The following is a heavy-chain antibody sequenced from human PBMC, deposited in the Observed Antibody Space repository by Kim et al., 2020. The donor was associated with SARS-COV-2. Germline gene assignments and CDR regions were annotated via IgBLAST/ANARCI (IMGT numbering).Heavy chain of an antibody. CDR2: IFWDDDK. D-gene: IGHD3-10*01. V-gene: IGHV2-5*02. J-gene: IGHJ4*02. Sequence: SGPTLVNPTQTLTLTCTFSGFSLNTGGLGVGWIRQPPGKALEWLALIFWDDDKRYSPSLKSRLTITKDTSKNQVVLTMTNVDPVDTGTYYCAHKSYFYGSVDYWGQGALVTVSS. CDR1: GFSLNTGGLG. CDR3: AHKSYFYGSVDY.